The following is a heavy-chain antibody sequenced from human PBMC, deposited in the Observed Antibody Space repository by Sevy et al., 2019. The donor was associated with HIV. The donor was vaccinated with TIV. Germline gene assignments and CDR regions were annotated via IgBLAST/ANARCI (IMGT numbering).Heavy chain of an antibody. CDR2: IVVDNGNT. Sequence: ASVKVSCKASGSTFSRSAVQWVRQARGQRLEWIGWIVVDNGNTNYAQKFQERVTIAWDMSTSTAYMELSSLRSEDTAVYYCATDSRSGWTYYFDYWGQGTLVTVSS. CDR3: ATDSRSGWTYYFDY. D-gene: IGHD6-19*01. CDR1: GSTFSRSA. V-gene: IGHV1-58*01. J-gene: IGHJ4*02.